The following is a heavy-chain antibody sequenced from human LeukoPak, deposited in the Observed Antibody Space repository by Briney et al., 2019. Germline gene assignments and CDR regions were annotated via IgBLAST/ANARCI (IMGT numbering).Heavy chain of an antibody. CDR2: INHSGST. V-gene: IGHV4-34*01. CDR1: GGSISSYY. J-gene: IGHJ5*02. D-gene: IGHD5-18*01. Sequence: SETLSLTCTVSGGSISSYYWSWIRQPPGKGLEWIGEINHSGSTNYNPSLKSRVTISVDTSKNQFSLKLSSVTAADTAVYYCARVRRSYGPRAVFDPWGQGTLVTVSS. CDR3: ARVRRSYGPRAVFDP.